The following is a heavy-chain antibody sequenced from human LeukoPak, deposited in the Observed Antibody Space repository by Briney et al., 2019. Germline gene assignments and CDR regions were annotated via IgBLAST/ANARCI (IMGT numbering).Heavy chain of an antibody. D-gene: IGHD2-21*02. V-gene: IGHV1-18*01. CDR1: GYTFTSYG. CDR3: ARDNSVRDTAWWFDP. Sequence: ASVKVSCKASGYTFTSYGISWVRQAPGQGLEWMGWISAYNGNTNYAQKLQGRVTMTTDTSTSTAYMELSSLRSEDTAVYYCARDNSVRDTAWWFDPWGQGTLVTVSS. J-gene: IGHJ5*02. CDR2: ISAYNGNT.